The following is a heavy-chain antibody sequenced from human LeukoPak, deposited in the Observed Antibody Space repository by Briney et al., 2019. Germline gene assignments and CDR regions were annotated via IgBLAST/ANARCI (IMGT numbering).Heavy chain of an antibody. CDR2: IIPIFGTA. CDR3: ARGADGVSSNSRGWXXP. Sequence: SVKVSCKASGGTFSSYAISWVRQAPGQGLEWMGGIIPIFGTANYAQKFQGRVTITADKSTSTAYMELSSLRSEDTAVYYCARGADGVSSNSRGWXXPWGXXTLXTVSS. CDR1: GGTFSSYA. J-gene: IGHJ5*02. D-gene: IGHD2-15*01. V-gene: IGHV1-69*06.